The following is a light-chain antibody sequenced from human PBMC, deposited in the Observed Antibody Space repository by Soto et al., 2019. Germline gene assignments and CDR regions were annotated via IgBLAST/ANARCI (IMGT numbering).Light chain of an antibody. CDR2: AAS. CDR1: QSFRTN. Sequence: EVVVTQSPATLSVSLGGRATLSCRAMQSFRTNLAWHQQKPGQAPRLLIYAASTSPTSVPARFSGSGSGTEFTLATTIPQSEDFSGYYCQQYNNLPPLTFDVGTKLEVK. J-gene: IGKJ4*01. CDR3: QQYNNLPPLT. V-gene: IGKV3-15*01.